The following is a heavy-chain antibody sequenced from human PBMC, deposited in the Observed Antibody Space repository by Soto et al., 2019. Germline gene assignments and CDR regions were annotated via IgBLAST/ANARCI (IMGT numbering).Heavy chain of an antibody. D-gene: IGHD2-8*02. CDR1: GGSFSGYY. J-gene: IGHJ4*02. CDR2: INHSGST. V-gene: IGHV4-34*01. Sequence: SETLSLTCAVYGGSFSGYYWTWIRQPPGTGLEWIGEINHSGSTNYNPSLKSRVTISVDTSKNQFSLKLTSVAAADTAVYYCARDKITGLFDYWGQGTLVNVSS. CDR3: ARDKITGLFDY.